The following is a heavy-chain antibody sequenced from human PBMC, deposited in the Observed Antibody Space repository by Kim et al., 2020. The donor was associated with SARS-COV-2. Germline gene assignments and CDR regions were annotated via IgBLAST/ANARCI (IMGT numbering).Heavy chain of an antibody. V-gene: IGHV3-21*01. CDR1: GFTFSSYS. D-gene: IGHD3-22*01. Sequence: GVSLRLSCAASGFTFSSYSMNWVRQAPGKGLEWVSSISSSSSYIYYADSVKGRFTISRDNAKNSLYLQMNSLRAEDTAVYYCARELRGEAYYYDSSGSFDYWGQGTLVTVSS. CDR2: ISSSSSYI. CDR3: ARELRGEAYYYDSSGSFDY. J-gene: IGHJ4*02.